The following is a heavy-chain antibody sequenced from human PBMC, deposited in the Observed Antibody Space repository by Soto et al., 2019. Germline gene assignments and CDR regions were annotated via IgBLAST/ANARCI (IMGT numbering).Heavy chain of an antibody. V-gene: IGHV3-33*01. CDR3: ARDLAAAGTPLVGYYYGMDV. CDR1: GFTFSSYG. D-gene: IGHD6-13*01. Sequence: QVQLVESGGGVVQPGRSLRLSCAASGFTFSSYGMHWVRQAPGKGLEWVAVIWYDGSNKYYADSVKGRFTISRDNSKNTLYLQRNSLRAEDTAVYYCARDLAAAGTPLVGYYYGMDVWGQGTTVTVSS. CDR2: IWYDGSNK. J-gene: IGHJ6*02.